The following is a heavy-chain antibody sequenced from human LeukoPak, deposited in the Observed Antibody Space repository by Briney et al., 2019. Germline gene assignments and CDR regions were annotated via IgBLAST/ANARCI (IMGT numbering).Heavy chain of an antibody. CDR2: ISSSSSYI. CDR1: GFTFSSYS. V-gene: IGHV3-21*01. CDR3: ARSRLRPTIFGVVILDAFDI. J-gene: IGHJ3*02. D-gene: IGHD3-3*01. Sequence: PGGSLRLSCAASGFTFSSYSMNWVRQAPGKGLEWVSSISSSSSYIYYADSVKGRFTISRDNAKNSLYLQMNSLRAEDTAVYYCARSRLRPTIFGVVILDAFDIWGQGTMVTVSS.